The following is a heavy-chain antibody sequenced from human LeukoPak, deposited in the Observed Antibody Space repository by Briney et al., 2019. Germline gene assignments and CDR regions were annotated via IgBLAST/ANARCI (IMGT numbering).Heavy chain of an antibody. V-gene: IGHV4-59*12. CDR2: IYYSGSP. D-gene: IGHD3-3*01. CDR1: GGSISSYY. J-gene: IGHJ4*02. Sequence: SETLSLTCTVSGGSISSYYWSWIRQPPGKGLEWIGYIYYSGSPYYNPSLKSRVTTSLDMSNNQFSLKVRSVTAADTAVYYCARTNDFWSGFPFDYWGQGTLVTVSS. CDR3: ARTNDFWSGFPFDY.